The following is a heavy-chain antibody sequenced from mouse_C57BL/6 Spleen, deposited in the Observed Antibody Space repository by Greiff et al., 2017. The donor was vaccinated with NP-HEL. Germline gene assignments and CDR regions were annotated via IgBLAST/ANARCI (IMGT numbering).Heavy chain of an antibody. Sequence: QVQLQQSGPELVKPGASVKISCKASGYAFSSSWMNWVKQRPGKGLEWIGRIYPGDGDTNYNGKFKGKATLTADKSSSTAYMQLSSLTSEDSAVYVCAIYDYDGDYYAMDYWGQGTSVTVSS. D-gene: IGHD2-4*01. J-gene: IGHJ4*01. CDR2: IYPGDGDT. V-gene: IGHV1-82*01. CDR3: AIYDYDGDYYAMDY. CDR1: GYAFSSSW.